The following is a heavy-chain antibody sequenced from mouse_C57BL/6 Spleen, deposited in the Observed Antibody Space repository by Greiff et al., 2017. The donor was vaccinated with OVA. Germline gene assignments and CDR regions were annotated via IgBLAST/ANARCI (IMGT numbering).Heavy chain of an antibody. CDR2: ISSGSSTI. Sequence: EVKVVESGGGLVKPGGSLKLSCAASGFTFSDYGMHWVRQAPEKGLEWVAYISSGSSTIYYADTVKGRFTISRDNAKNTLFLQMTSLRSEDTAMYYCARTYYSNSWFAYWGQGTLVTVSA. CDR3: ARTYYSNSWFAY. CDR1: GFTFSDYG. J-gene: IGHJ3*01. V-gene: IGHV5-17*01. D-gene: IGHD2-5*01.